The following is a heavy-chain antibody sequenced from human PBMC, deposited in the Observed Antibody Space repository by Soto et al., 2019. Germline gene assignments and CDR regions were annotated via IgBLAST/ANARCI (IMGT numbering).Heavy chain of an antibody. CDR3: ARDPGRDYAGVFDT. V-gene: IGHV6-1*01. J-gene: IGHJ5*02. D-gene: IGHD4-17*01. CDR2: TYYRSKWYN. Sequence: QVQLQQSGPGLVKPSQTLSLTCAIFGDSVSSNSAAWNWIRQSPSRGLEWLGRTYYRSKWYNDYIVSVKSRITINPDTSKNQFSLHLNSVTPEDTAVYYCARDPGRDYAGVFDTWGQGTLVTVSS. CDR1: GDSVSSNSAA.